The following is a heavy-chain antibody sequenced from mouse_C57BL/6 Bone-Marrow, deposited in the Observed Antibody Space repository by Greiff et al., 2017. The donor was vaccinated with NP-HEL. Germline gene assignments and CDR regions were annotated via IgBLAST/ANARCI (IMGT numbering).Heavy chain of an antibody. CDR3: ARGTAQATRAMDY. Sequence: ASGYTFTSYWMHWVKQRPGQGLEWIGNINPSNGGTNYNEKFKSKATLTVDKSSSTAYMQLSSLTSEDSAVYYCARGTAQATRAMDYWGQGTSVTVSS. CDR1: GYTFTSYW. D-gene: IGHD3-2*02. CDR2: INPSNGGT. V-gene: IGHV1-53*01. J-gene: IGHJ4*01.